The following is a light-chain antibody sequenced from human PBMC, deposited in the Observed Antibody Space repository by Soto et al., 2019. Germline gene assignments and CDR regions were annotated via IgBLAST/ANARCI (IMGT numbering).Light chain of an antibody. J-gene: IGLJ1*01. CDR1: SSDVGGYNY. V-gene: IGLV2-14*01. Sequence: QSALTQPASVSGSPGQSITISCTGTSSDVGGYNYVFWYQQHPGKAPKLMIYDVTNRPSGVSDRFSGSKSGNTASLTISGLQAEDEADYYCSSYTRSITLYFVFGTGTKLTVL. CDR3: SSYTRSITLYFV. CDR2: DVT.